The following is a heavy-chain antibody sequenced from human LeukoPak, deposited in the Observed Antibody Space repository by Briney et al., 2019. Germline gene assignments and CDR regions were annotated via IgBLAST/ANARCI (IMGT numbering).Heavy chain of an antibody. CDR3: ARVHYFWSGYYYFDY. Sequence: SETLSLTCTVSGGSVSSYYWNWIRQPPGKGLEWIGEINHSGSTNYNPSLKSRVTISVDTSKNQFSLKLSSVTAADTAVYYCARVHYFWSGYYYFDYWGQGTLVTVSS. V-gene: IGHV4-34*01. J-gene: IGHJ4*02. CDR2: INHSGST. CDR1: GGSVSSYY. D-gene: IGHD3-3*01.